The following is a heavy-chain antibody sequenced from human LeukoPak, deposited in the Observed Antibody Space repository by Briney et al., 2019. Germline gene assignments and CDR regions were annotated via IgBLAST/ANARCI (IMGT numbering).Heavy chain of an antibody. V-gene: IGHV3-33*06. J-gene: IGHJ4*02. Sequence: PGGSLRLSCAASGFTFSSYGMHWVRQAPGKGLEWVAVIWYDGSNKYYADSVKGRFTISRDNSKNMLYLQMNSLRAEDTAVYYCAKSRHYDSSGYVDYWGQGTLVTVSS. CDR2: IWYDGSNK. CDR3: AKSRHYDSSGYVDY. D-gene: IGHD3-22*01. CDR1: GFTFSSYG.